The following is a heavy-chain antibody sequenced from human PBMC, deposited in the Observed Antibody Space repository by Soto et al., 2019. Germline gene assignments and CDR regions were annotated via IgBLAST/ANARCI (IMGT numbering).Heavy chain of an antibody. CDR2: IYYSGST. D-gene: IGHD2-8*01. J-gene: IGHJ4*02. Sequence: QLQLQESGPGLVKPSETLSLTCTVSGGSISSSSYYWVWIRQPPGKGLEWIGSIYYSGSTYYNPSLKSRVTISADTSKNQFSLKLSSVTAADTAVYYCARQDIVLMVYANDYWGQGTLVTVSS. V-gene: IGHV4-39*01. CDR3: ARQDIVLMVYANDY. CDR1: GGSISSSSYY.